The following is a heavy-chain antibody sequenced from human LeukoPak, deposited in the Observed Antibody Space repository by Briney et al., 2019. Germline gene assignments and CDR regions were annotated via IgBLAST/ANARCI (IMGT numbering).Heavy chain of an antibody. V-gene: IGHV3-11*01. CDR3: ARVGIHSSSWYPLDY. CDR2: ISSSGSTI. J-gene: IGHJ4*02. CDR1: GFTFSEYY. D-gene: IGHD6-13*01. Sequence: GGSLRLSCAASGFTFSEYYMSWIRQAPGKGLVWVSYISSSGSTIYYADSVKGRFTISRDNAKNSLYLQMNSLRAEDTAVYYCARVGIHSSSWYPLDYWGQGTLVTVSS.